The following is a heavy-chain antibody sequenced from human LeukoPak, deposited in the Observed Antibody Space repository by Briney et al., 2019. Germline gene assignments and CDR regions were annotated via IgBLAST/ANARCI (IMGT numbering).Heavy chain of an antibody. D-gene: IGHD5-24*01. CDR3: AREGGGYNNRGFDY. Sequence: GGSLRLSCAASEFTFSSYSMNWVRQAPGKGLEWVSYISRIISTIYYADSGTGRFTISRDNAKNSLYLQMNSLRAEDTAVYYCAREGGGYNNRGFDYWGQGTLVTVSS. V-gene: IGHV3-48*01. CDR1: EFTFSSYS. J-gene: IGHJ4*02. CDR2: ISRIISTI.